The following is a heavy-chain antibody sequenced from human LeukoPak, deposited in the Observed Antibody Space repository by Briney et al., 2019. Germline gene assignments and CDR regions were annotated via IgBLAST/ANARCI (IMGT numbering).Heavy chain of an antibody. D-gene: IGHD3-3*01. CDR2: INTNTGNP. CDR1: GYSFTLYA. CDR3: ARDPPYNDFWGDYTIFDP. J-gene: IGHJ5*02. V-gene: IGHV7-4-1*02. Sequence: ASVKVSCKASGYSFTLYAMNWVRQAPGQGLEWMGWINTNTGNPTYAQGFTGRFVFSLDTSVSTAYLQITSLKAEDTAVYYCARDPPYNDFWGDYTIFDPWGQGTLVTVSS.